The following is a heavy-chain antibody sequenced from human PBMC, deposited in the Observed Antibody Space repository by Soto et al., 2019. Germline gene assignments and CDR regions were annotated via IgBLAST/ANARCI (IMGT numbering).Heavy chain of an antibody. CDR2: IYYSGSS. CDR1: GGSISSYY. Sequence: SETLSLTCTVSGGSISSYYWSWIWQPPGKGLEWIGNIYYSGSSIYNPSLKSRVTISLDRSNNQLSLKLGSLTAAYTVVYYCESGDIDLGLWGQDTLIAVFS. V-gene: IGHV4-59*01. J-gene: IGHJ1*01. CDR3: ESGDIDLGL.